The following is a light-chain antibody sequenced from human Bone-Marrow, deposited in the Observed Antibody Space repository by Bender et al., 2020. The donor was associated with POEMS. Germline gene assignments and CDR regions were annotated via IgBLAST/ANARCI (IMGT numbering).Light chain of an antibody. CDR1: RSDIGGYNY. CDR2: EVS. J-gene: IGLJ3*02. V-gene: IGLV2-14*01. CDR3: SSYTSSSTLV. Sequence: QSALTQPPSASGSPGQSVTISCTGTRSDIGGYNYVAWYQQHPGKAPKLMIYEVSNRPSGVSNRFSGSKSGNTASLTISGLQAEDEADYYCSSYTSSSTLVFGGGTQVTVL.